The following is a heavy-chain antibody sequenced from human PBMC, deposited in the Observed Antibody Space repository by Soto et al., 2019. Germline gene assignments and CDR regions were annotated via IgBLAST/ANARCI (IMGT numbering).Heavy chain of an antibody. CDR3: SLLYYYDSSGYYRDAFDI. J-gene: IGHJ3*02. Sequence: QVQLVQSGAEVKKPGASVKVSCKASGYTFTSYGISWVRQAPGQGLEWMGWISAYNGNTNYAQKLQGRVTMTTDTSTSTAYMELRSLRSDDTAVYYRSLLYYYDSSGYYRDAFDIWGQGTMVTVSS. D-gene: IGHD3-22*01. V-gene: IGHV1-18*01. CDR2: ISAYNGNT. CDR1: GYTFTSYG.